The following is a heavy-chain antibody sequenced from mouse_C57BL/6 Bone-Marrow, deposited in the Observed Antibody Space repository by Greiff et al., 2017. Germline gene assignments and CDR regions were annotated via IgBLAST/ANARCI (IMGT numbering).Heavy chain of an antibody. J-gene: IGHJ2*01. CDR2: IHPNRGST. D-gene: IGHD1-1*01. CDR1: GYTFTSYW. CDR3: ARAYGRSYRFDY. Sequence: QVQLQQPGAELVKPGASVKLSCKASGYTFTSYWMHWVKQRPGQGLEWIGMIHPNRGSTNYNEKFKSKATLTVDNSSSTAYMQLSSLTSDDSAVYYCARAYGRSYRFDYWGQGTTLTVSS. V-gene: IGHV1-64*01.